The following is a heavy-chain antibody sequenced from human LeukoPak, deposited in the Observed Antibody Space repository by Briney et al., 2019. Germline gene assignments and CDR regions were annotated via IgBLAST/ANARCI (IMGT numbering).Heavy chain of an antibody. Sequence: GGSLRLSCAAPGFTFSSYAMSWVRQAPGKGLEWVSAISGSGGSTYYADSVKGRFTISRDNSKNTLYLQMNSLRAEDTAVYYCANLDPPSDYYFDYWGQGTLVTVSS. D-gene: IGHD2-21*01. V-gene: IGHV3-23*01. CDR1: GFTFSSYA. CDR3: ANLDPPSDYYFDY. J-gene: IGHJ4*02. CDR2: ISGSGGST.